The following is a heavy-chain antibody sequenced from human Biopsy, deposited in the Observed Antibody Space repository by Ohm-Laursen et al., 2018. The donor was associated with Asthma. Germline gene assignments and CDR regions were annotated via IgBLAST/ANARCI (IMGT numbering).Heavy chain of an antibody. V-gene: IGHV3-21*01. Sequence: SLRLSCAASGFDFSDYTMNWVRQAPGKGLEWVSSISSLSRYKYYSDSLRGRVTISRDNAKSSLHLQMNSLRAEDTAVYYCASQSSGPDFWSGYYYFDYWGQGTLVTVSS. CDR2: ISSLSRYK. D-gene: IGHD3-3*01. CDR1: GFDFSDYT. J-gene: IGHJ4*02. CDR3: ASQSSGPDFWSGYYYFDY.